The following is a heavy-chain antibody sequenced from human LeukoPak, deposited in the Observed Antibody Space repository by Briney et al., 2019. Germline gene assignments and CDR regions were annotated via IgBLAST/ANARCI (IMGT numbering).Heavy chain of an antibody. J-gene: IGHJ4*02. CDR1: GFTFSSYG. D-gene: IGHD4-11*01. CDR2: ILNDGNNK. CDR3: AKDLGSIQYHDY. Sequence: QPGRSRRLSCAASGFTFSSYGMHWVRQAPGKGLEWVAVILNDGNNKYYADSVKGRFTISRDNSKNTLYLQMNSLRAEDTAVYYCAKDLGSIQYHDYWGQGTLVTVSS. V-gene: IGHV3-30*18.